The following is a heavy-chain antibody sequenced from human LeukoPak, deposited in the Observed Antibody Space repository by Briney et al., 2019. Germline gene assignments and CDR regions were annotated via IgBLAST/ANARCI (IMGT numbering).Heavy chain of an antibody. J-gene: IGHJ6*02. CDR1: GFTFSSYA. V-gene: IGHV3-30-3*01. CDR3: AREQQLVQPTQDYYYYGMDV. Sequence: GGSLRLSCAASGFTFSSYAMHWVRQAPGKGLEWVAVISYDGSNKYYADSVKGRFTISRDNSMNTLYLQMNSLRAEDTAVYYCAREQQLVQPTQDYYYYGMDVWGQGTTVTVSS. D-gene: IGHD6-13*01. CDR2: ISYDGSNK.